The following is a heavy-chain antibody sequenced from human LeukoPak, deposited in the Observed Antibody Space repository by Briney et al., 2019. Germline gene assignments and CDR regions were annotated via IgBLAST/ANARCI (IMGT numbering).Heavy chain of an antibody. Sequence: PRASVTVSCKASGYTFISYGISWVRQAPGQGLEWMGWISAYNGNTNYAQKLQGRVTMTTDTSTSTAYMELRSLRSDDTAVYYCAREISGLTGYDYWGQGTLVTVSS. CDR3: AREISGLTGYDY. V-gene: IGHV1-18*01. J-gene: IGHJ4*02. D-gene: IGHD3-9*01. CDR1: GYTFISYG. CDR2: ISAYNGNT.